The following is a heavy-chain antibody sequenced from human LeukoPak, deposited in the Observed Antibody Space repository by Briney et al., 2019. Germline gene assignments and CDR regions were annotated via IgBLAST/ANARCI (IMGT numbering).Heavy chain of an antibody. CDR3: ASTKAMWGSGSYYNVYFDY. D-gene: IGHD3-10*01. CDR1: GGSFSDYD. V-gene: IGHV4-34*01. J-gene: IGHJ4*02. Sequence: SETLSLTCAVYGGSFSDYDWSWIRQPPGKGLEWIGEINQSGSTNCAPSLKSRVSMSIDTSKSQFSLNLRSVTAADTAVYYCASTKAMWGSGSYYNVYFDYWGQGTLVTVSS. CDR2: INQSGST.